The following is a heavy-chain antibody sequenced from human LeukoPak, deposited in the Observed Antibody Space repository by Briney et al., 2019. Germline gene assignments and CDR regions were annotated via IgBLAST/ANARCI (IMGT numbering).Heavy chain of an antibody. CDR2: ISGSGGST. V-gene: IGHV3-23*01. J-gene: IGHJ4*02. CDR3: AKPPYCSGGSCYFFDY. CDR1: GFTSSSYA. D-gene: IGHD2-15*01. Sequence: GGSLRLSCAASGFTSSSYAMSWVRQAPGKGLEWVSAISGSGGSTYYADSVKGRFTISRDNSKNTLYLQMNSLRAEDTAVYYCAKPPYCSGGSCYFFDYWGQGTLVTVSS.